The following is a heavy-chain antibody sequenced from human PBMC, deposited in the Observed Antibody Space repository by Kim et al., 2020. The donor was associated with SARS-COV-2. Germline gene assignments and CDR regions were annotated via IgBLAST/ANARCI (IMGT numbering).Heavy chain of an antibody. CDR3: ARRSGWHFDN. CDR1: GFTFSSFA. V-gene: IGHV3-23*01. Sequence: GGSLRPSCAASGFTFSSFAMSWVRQAPGKGLEWVSAISGTGGTTAYADSVKGRFTISRDTSRSTLYLQMNTLRAEDTAVYYCARRSGWHFDNWGQGTLVTVSS. CDR2: ISGTGGTT. J-gene: IGHJ4*02. D-gene: IGHD6-25*01.